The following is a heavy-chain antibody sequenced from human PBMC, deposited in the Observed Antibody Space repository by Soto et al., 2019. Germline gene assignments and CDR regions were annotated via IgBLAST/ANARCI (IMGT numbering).Heavy chain of an antibody. Sequence: GGSLRLSCAASGFTFSSYWMHWVRQAPGKGLVWVSRINSDGSSTSYADSMKGRFTISRDNAKNTLYLQMNSLRAEDTAVYYCARDLGIVGPFSNLWGQGTLVTSPQ. D-gene: IGHD1-26*01. CDR2: INSDGSST. CDR1: GFTFSSYW. J-gene: IGHJ4*02. CDR3: ARDLGIVGPFSNL. V-gene: IGHV3-74*01.